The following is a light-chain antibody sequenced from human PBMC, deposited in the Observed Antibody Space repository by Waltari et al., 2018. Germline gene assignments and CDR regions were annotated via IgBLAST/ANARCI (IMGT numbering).Light chain of an antibody. CDR3: AAWDDSLSVWV. V-gene: IGLV1-47*01. CDR2: RIY. Sequence: QSVLTPPPSASGTPGQRVTSSCSGGRPNLGNNYVFWYQQFPGTAPKLLIYRIYQRPSGVPDRFSGSKSGTSASLAISGLRSEDEADYYCAAWDDSLSVWVFGGGTKLTVL. CDR1: RPNLGNNY. J-gene: IGLJ3*02.